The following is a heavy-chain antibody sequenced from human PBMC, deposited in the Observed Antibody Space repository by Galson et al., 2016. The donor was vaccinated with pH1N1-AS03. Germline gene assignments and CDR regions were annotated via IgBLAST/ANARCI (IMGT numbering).Heavy chain of an antibody. Sequence: SVKVSCKASGGSFSKYVISWVRQAPGQGLQWMGRIIPMLGRGNYAQKFQGRVTIIADISTSTTYMELSNLTSEDTAIYYCARERDSSSSSIFVYWGQGTQVIVSS. CDR1: GGSFSKYV. CDR3: ARERDSSSSSIFVY. V-gene: IGHV1-69*04. D-gene: IGHD6-6*01. J-gene: IGHJ4*02. CDR2: IIPMLGRG.